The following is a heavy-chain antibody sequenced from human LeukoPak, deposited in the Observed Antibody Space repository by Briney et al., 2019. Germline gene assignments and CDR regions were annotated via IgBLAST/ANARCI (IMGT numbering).Heavy chain of an antibody. J-gene: IGHJ4*02. V-gene: IGHV4-59*01. Sequence: SSETLSLTCTVSGGSISSYYWSWIRQPPGKGLEWIGYIYYSGSTNYNPSLKSRVTISVDTSKNQFSLKLSSVTAADTAVYYCARARGRPPYAEFDYWGQGTLVTVSS. D-gene: IGHD3-10*01. CDR3: ARARGRPPYAEFDY. CDR2: IYYSGST. CDR1: GGSISSYY.